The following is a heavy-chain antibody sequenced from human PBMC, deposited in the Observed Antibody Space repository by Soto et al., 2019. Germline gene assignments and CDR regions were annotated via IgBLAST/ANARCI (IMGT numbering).Heavy chain of an antibody. CDR1: GFTFSSYA. D-gene: IGHD6-19*01. CDR3: ARSQWLVRWYFDY. V-gene: IGHV3-30-3*01. CDR2: ISYDGSNK. Sequence: QVQLVESGGGVVQPGRSLRLSCAASGFTFSSYAMHWVRQAPGKGLEWVAVISYDGSNKYYADSVKGRFTISRDNSKNTLYLQMNSLRAEDTAVYYCARSQWLVRWYFDYWGQGTLVTVSS. J-gene: IGHJ4*02.